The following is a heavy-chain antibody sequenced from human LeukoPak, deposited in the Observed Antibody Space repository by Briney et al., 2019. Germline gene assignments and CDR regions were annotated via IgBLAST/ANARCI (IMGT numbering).Heavy chain of an antibody. CDR1: GFTFSNYW. V-gene: IGHV3-7*01. D-gene: IGHD3-22*01. Sequence: GGSLRLSCEGSGFTFSNYWMTWVRQAPGKGLEWVANIKQDGSEKYYVDSVKGRFTISRDNAKNSLYLQMNSLRAEDTAVYYCAKDWSGNYYDSSGYLDYWGQGTLVTVSS. J-gene: IGHJ4*02. CDR2: IKQDGSEK. CDR3: AKDWSGNYYDSSGYLDY.